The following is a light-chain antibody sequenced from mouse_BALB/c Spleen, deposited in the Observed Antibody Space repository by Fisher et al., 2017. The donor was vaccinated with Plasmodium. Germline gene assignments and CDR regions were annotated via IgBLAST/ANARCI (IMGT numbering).Light chain of an antibody. CDR3: QQSNSWPLT. J-gene: IGKJ5*01. CDR2: YAS. V-gene: IGKV5-45*01. CDR1: QSISNY. Sequence: DIVMTQSTATLSVTPGDRVTLSCRASQSISNYLHWYHQKSHESPRLLITYASQSISRIPSRFSGSGSGTDFTLNINSVETEDFGMYFCQQSNSWPLTFGAGTKLELK.